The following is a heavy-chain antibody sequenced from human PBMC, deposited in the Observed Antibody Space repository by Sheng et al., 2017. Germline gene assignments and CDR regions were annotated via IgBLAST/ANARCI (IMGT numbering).Heavy chain of an antibody. CDR2: LYYSGST. Sequence: QLQLQESGPGLVKPSETLSLTCTVSGGSISSSSYYWGWIRQPPGKGLEWIGSLYYSGSTYYNPSLKSRVTISVDTSKNQFSLKLSSVTAADTAVYYCAGDGYDFIPRWGQGNPWSPVSS. V-gene: IGHV4-39*07. D-gene: IGHD5-12*01. CDR3: AGDGYDFIPR. J-gene: IGHJ1*01. CDR1: GGSISSSSYY.